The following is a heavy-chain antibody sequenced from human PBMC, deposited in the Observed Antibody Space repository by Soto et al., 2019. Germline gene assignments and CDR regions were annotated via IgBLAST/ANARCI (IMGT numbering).Heavy chain of an antibody. D-gene: IGHD1-7*01. J-gene: IGHJ6*02. CDR3: ARDRGGYNWNSYYYYGMDV. CDR2: IYYSGST. CDR1: GGSISSGGYY. Sequence: PSETLSLTCTVSGGSISSGGYYWSWIRQHPGKGLEWIGYIYYSGSTYYNPSLKSRVTISVDTSKNQFSLKLSSVTAADTAVYYCARDRGGYNWNSYYYYGMDVWGQGTTVTVS. V-gene: IGHV4-31*03.